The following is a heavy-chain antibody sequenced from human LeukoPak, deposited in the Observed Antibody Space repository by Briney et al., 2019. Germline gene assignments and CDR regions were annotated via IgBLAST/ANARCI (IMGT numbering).Heavy chain of an antibody. Sequence: GGSLRLSCAASGFTFSSYAMSWVRQAPGKGLEWASALSGNSDSTYHADSVKGRFTISRDNSKNTVYLQMNSLGAEDTVVYYCAGQYELLSNAFDIWGQGTMVTVSS. V-gene: IGHV3-23*01. CDR2: LSGNSDST. J-gene: IGHJ3*02. D-gene: IGHD2-2*01. CDR3: AGQYELLSNAFDI. CDR1: GFTFSSYA.